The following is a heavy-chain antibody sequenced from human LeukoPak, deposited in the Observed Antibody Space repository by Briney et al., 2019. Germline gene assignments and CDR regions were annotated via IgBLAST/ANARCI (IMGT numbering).Heavy chain of an antibody. V-gene: IGHV4-59*01. CDR1: GGSISSYY. CDR2: IYSSGST. D-gene: IGHD4-17*01. J-gene: IGHJ4*02. Sequence: SETLSLTCTVSGGSISSYYWSWIRQPPGKGLEWIGYIYSSGSTNYNPSLKSRVTISVDTSKNQFSLELSSVTAADTAVYYCAREGTTVTHFDYWGQGTLVTVSS. CDR3: AREGTTVTHFDY.